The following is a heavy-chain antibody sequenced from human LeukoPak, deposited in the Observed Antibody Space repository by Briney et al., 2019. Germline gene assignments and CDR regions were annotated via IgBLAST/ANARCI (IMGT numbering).Heavy chain of an antibody. CDR1: GGTFSSYA. D-gene: IGHD6-13*01. CDR2: IIPILGIA. J-gene: IGHJ6*03. CDR3: ARPLAPYSSHPTYYYYYMDV. V-gene: IGHV1-69*04. Sequence: ASVKVSCKASGGTFSSYAISWVRQAPGQGLEWMGRIIPILGIANYAQKFQGRVTITADESTSTAYMELSSLRSEDTAVYYCARPLAPYSSHPTYYYYYMDVWGKGTTVTVSS.